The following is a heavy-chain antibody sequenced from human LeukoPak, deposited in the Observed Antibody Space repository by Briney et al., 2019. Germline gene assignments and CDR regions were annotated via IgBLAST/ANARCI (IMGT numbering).Heavy chain of an antibody. V-gene: IGHV1-18*01. Sequence: ASVKVSCKASGYTFTSYGISWVRQAPGQGLEWMGWISAYNGNTNYAQKLQGRVTMTTNTYTITAYMELRSLRSDDTAEYYGASSGHDVLAHWYYMDVWGKGTTVTVSS. CDR1: GYTFTSYG. D-gene: IGHD1-1*01. CDR2: ISAYNGNT. J-gene: IGHJ6*03. CDR3: ASSGHDVLAHWYYMDV.